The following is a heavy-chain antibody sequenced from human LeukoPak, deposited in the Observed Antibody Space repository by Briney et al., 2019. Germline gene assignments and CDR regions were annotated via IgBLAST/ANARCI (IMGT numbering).Heavy chain of an antibody. Sequence: VASVKVSCKASGYTFTGYYMHWVRQAPGQGLEWMGWINPNHGDTNYAQKFQDRVSMTRDTSISTAYMHLSRLRSADTAVYYCARLFGPRLTYPVSYYYYYYMDVWGKGTTVTVSS. V-gene: IGHV1-2*02. CDR3: ARLFGPRLTYPVSYYYYYYMDV. CDR1: GYTFTGYY. CDR2: INPNHGDT. D-gene: IGHD3-16*01. J-gene: IGHJ6*03.